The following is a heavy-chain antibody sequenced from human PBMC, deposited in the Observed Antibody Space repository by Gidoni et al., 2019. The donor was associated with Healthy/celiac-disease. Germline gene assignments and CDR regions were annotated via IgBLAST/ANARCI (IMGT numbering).Heavy chain of an antibody. V-gene: IGHV4-59*01. Sequence: QVQLQESGPGLVKPSETLSLTCTVSGGSISSYSWLWIRQPPGKGLEWIGYIYYSGSTNYNPSLKSRVTISVDTSKNQFSLKLSSVTAADTAVYYCASSLYYDSSGYSSVPLAEYFQHWGQGTLVTVSS. D-gene: IGHD3-22*01. CDR2: IYYSGST. J-gene: IGHJ1*01. CDR3: ASSLYYDSSGYSSVPLAEYFQH. CDR1: GGSISSYS.